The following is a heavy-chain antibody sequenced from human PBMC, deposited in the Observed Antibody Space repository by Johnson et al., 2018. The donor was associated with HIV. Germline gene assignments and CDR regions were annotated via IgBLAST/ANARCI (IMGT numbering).Heavy chain of an antibody. D-gene: IGHD6-13*01. Sequence: QVQLVESGGGVVQPGRSLRLSCAASGFTFSTCAMHWVRQAPGKGLEWVAKIRQDGREKYYADSVKGRFTISRDNSKNTLYLQMNSLRAEDTAVYCCARDLYTSSWYFAFDIWGQGTMVTVSS. CDR1: GFTFSTCA. CDR2: IRQDGREK. J-gene: IGHJ3*02. V-gene: IGHV3-30*04. CDR3: ARDLYTSSWYFAFDI.